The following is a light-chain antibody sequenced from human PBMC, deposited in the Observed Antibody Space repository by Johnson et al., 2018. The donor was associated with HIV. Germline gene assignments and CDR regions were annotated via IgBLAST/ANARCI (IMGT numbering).Light chain of an antibody. J-gene: IGLJ1*01. Sequence: QSVLTQPPSVSAAPGQKVTISCSGSTSSIGNNYVSWYQHLPGTAPKLLIYETNKRPSGIPARFSGSKSGTSATLGITGLQTGDAADYYCGTWVGSLSACVFGTWPKVTVL. CDR3: GTWVGSLSACV. CDR1: TSSIGNNY. V-gene: IGLV1-51*02. CDR2: ETN.